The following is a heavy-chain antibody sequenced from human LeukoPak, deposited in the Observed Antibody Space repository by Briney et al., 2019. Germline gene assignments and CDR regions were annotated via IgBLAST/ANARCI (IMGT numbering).Heavy chain of an antibody. V-gene: IGHV3-48*03. CDR2: ISSSGSTI. CDR1: GFTFSSYE. J-gene: IGHJ4*02. D-gene: IGHD6-19*01. CDR3: ASHSSGWVLGHY. Sequence: GGSLRLSCAASGFTFSSYEMNWVRQAPGKGLEWISYISSSGSTIYYADSVKGRFTISRDNAKNSLYLQMNSLRAEDTAVYYCASHSSGWVLGHYWGQGTLVTVSS.